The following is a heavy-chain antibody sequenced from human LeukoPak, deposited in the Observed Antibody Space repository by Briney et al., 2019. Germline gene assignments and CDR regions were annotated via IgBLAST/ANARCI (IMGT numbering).Heavy chain of an antibody. J-gene: IGHJ4*02. D-gene: IGHD6-6*01. CDR2: INWNGGST. Sequence: GGSLRLSCAASGFTFDDHGMSWVRQAPGKGLEWVSGINWNGGSTRYADSVKGRFTISRDNAKNSLYLQMNSLRAEDTALYYCARRYSSSSKGFDYWGRGTLVTVSS. CDR3: ARRYSSSSKGFDY. V-gene: IGHV3-20*04. CDR1: GFTFDDHG.